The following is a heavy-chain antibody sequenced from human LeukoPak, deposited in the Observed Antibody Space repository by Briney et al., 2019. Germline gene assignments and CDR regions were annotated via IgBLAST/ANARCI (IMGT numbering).Heavy chain of an antibody. CDR3: ARASYQLLLRVGYYYYMDV. CDR2: IYHSGST. V-gene: IGHV4-59*12. D-gene: IGHD2-2*01. J-gene: IGHJ6*03. Sequence: SETLSLTCTVSGGSISNYYWSWVRQPPGKGLEWIGYIYHSGSTNYNPSLKSRVTISIDTSKNQFSLKLSSVTAADTAVYYCARASYQLLLRVGYYYYMDVWGKGTTVTVSS. CDR1: GGSISNYY.